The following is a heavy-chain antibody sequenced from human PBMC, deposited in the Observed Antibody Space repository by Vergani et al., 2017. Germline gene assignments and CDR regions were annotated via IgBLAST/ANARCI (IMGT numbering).Heavy chain of an antibody. D-gene: IGHD6-13*01. V-gene: IGHV3-72*01. Sequence: EVQLVESGGGLVRPGGSLRLSCAASGFTFSDHYMDWVRQAPGKGLEWVGRSRNKVNGYTTEYAASVKGRFTISRDDSKKSLYLQMNSLKIDDTAVYYCTRDSYSSSWGQGTLVTVSS. CDR2: SRNKVNGYTT. CDR1: GFTFSDHY. CDR3: TRDSYSSS. J-gene: IGHJ4*02.